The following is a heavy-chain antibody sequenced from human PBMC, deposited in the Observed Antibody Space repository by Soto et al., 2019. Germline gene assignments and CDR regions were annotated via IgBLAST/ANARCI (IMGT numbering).Heavy chain of an antibody. CDR3: AQDRGQSNNVWYPLEI. CDR1: GFTFRNFA. Sequence: GVSLRLSCVASGFTFRNFAMTWVRQAPGRGLEWVSSIAWSGVDLYYADSVKGRFTISRDNSKSTLSLQMSSLRADDTAVYYCAQDRGQSNNVWYPLEIWGQGTMVTVSS. D-gene: IGHD2-15*01. V-gene: IGHV3-23*03. CDR2: IAWSGVDL. J-gene: IGHJ3*02.